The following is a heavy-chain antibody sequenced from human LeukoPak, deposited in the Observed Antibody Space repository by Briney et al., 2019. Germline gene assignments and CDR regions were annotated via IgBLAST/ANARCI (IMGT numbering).Heavy chain of an antibody. CDR3: AKDARTTVTTFLSPFDY. CDR2: ISWNSGSI. D-gene: IGHD4-17*01. Sequence: PGGSLRLSCAASGFTFDDYAMHWVRQAPGEGLEWVSGISWNSGSIDYADSVKGRFTISRDNAKSSLYLQMNSLRAEDTALYYCAKDARTTVTTFLSPFDYWGQGTLVTVSS. V-gene: IGHV3-9*01. CDR1: GFTFDDYA. J-gene: IGHJ4*02.